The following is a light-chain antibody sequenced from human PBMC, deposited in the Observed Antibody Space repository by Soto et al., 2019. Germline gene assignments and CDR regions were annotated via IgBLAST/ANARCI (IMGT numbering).Light chain of an antibody. J-gene: IGKJ1*01. V-gene: IGKV3-11*01. CDR3: QQRSNWPA. CDR2: DAS. CDR1: QSVSSY. Sequence: EIVLTQSPVTLSLSPGERATLSCRAGQSVSSYLAWYQQKPGQAPRLLIYDASNRATGIPARFSGSGSGTDFTLTISSLEPEDFAVYYCQQRSNWPAFGQGTKVDIK.